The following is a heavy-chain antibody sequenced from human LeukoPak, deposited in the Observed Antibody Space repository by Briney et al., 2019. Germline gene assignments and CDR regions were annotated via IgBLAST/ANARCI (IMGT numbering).Heavy chain of an antibody. CDR3: ASLYCSGGSCYPGPLDY. CDR1: GYTFTSYG. D-gene: IGHD2-15*01. V-gene: IGHV1-18*01. J-gene: IGHJ4*02. Sequence: GASVKVSCKASGYTFTSYGISWVRQAPGQGLEGMGWISAYNGNTNYAQKLQGRVTMTTDTSTRTAYMELRSLRSDDTAVYYCASLYCSGGSCYPGPLDYWGQGTLVTVSS. CDR2: ISAYNGNT.